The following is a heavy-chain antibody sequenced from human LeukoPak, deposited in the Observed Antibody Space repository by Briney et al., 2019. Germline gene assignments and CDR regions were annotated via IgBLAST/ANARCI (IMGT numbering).Heavy chain of an antibody. CDR3: AREKYSGTPTTGEGGFDY. Sequence: GASVKVSCKASGYTFTSYYMHWVRQAPGQGLEWMGIINPSGGSTSYAQKFQGRVTMTRDTSTSTVYVELSSLRSEDTAVYYCAREKYSGTPTTGEGGFDYWGQGTLVTVSS. J-gene: IGHJ4*02. D-gene: IGHD1-26*01. CDR1: GYTFTSYY. CDR2: INPSGGST. V-gene: IGHV1-46*03.